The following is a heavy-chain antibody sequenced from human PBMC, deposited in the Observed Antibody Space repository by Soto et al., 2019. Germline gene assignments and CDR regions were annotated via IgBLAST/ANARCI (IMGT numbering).Heavy chain of an antibody. Sequence: WASVKVSCKASGGTFSKYAISWVRQAPGQGLEWMGGIIPFFQTPNYAQKYQGRVTITADESTTTAYMEMRSLRSEDTAVYYCARSRAAAPPRVGMDVWGQGTTVTVSS. V-gene: IGHV1-69*13. D-gene: IGHD6-13*01. J-gene: IGHJ6*02. CDR1: GGTFSKYA. CDR2: IIPFFQTP. CDR3: ARSRAAAPPRVGMDV.